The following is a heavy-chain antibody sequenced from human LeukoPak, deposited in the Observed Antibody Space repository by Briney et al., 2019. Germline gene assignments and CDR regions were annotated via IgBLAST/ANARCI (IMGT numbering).Heavy chain of an antibody. D-gene: IGHD3-3*01. J-gene: IGHJ6*02. CDR1: DFFFEDYG. Sequence: GGSLRLSCVGSDFFFEDYGMHWVRQVPGKGLEWVSGISWQSRTKKYADSVRGRFTISRDNAQKSLYLQMNSLELEDTALYYCVKDRDFWSGMDVWGQGTMVTVSS. V-gene: IGHV3-9*01. CDR3: VKDRDFWSGMDV. CDR2: ISWQSRTK.